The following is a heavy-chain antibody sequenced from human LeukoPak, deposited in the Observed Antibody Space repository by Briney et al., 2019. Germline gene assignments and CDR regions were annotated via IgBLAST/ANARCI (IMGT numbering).Heavy chain of an antibody. J-gene: IGHJ4*02. D-gene: IGHD1-26*01. CDR2: IYYTGST. Sequence: SETLSHTCTVSGGSISSYYWSWIRQPPGKGLEWIGYIYYTGSTHYNPSLKSRVTISVDTSKNQFSLKVSSVTAADTAVYYCARRAWESGTYYFDYWDQGTLVTVSS. CDR3: ARRAWESGTYYFDY. CDR1: GGSISSYY. V-gene: IGHV4-59*08.